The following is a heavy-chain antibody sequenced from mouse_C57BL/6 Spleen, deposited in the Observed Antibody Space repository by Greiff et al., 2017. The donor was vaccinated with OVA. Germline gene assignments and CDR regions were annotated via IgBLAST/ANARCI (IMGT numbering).Heavy chain of an antibody. Sequence: EVQLVASGGGLVQPGGSLKLSCAASGFTFSDYYMYWVRQTPEKRLEWVAYISNGGGSTYYPDTVKGRFPISRDNAKHTLYLQMSRLKSEDTAMYYCARGAMDYWGQGTSVTVSS. CDR3: ARGAMDY. J-gene: IGHJ4*01. CDR1: GFTFSDYY. V-gene: IGHV5-12*01. CDR2: ISNGGGST.